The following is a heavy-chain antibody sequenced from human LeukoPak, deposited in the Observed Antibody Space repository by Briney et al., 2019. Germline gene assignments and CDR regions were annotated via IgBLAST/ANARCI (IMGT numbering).Heavy chain of an antibody. V-gene: IGHV4-61*02. CDR2: IYTSGST. Sequence: SETLSLTCTVSGGSISSGSYYWSWIRQPAGKGLEWIGRIYTSGSTNYNPSLKSRVTISVDTSKNQFSLKLSSVTAADTAVYYCARSIVVVVAANPNEYYFDYWGQGTLVTVSS. D-gene: IGHD2-15*01. CDR3: ARSIVVVVAANPNEYYFDY. CDR1: GGSISSGSYY. J-gene: IGHJ4*02.